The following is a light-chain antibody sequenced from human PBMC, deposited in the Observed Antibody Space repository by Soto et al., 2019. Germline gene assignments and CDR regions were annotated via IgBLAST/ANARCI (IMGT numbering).Light chain of an antibody. J-gene: IGKJ1*01. CDR2: GAS. CDR1: QSVSFF. Sequence: DVRLTQSPSSLSVSVGDRVSIGCRASQSVSFFLSWYQQRPGRAPKLLIYGASNLASGVPPRFSGSRSGTDFTLVIDNLQREDLGTYYCQEALNEPWTFGQGTKVEIK. CDR3: QEALNEPWT. V-gene: IGKV1-39*02.